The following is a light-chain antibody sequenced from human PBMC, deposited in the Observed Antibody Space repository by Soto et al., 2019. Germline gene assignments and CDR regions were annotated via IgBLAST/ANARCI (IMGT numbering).Light chain of an antibody. V-gene: IGLV2-14*01. CDR1: SSDVGGYIY. CDR3: SSYTDTSTPGYV. J-gene: IGLJ1*01. CDR2: EVS. Sequence: QSVLTQPASVSGSPGQSITIPCTGTSSDVGGYIYVSWYQQHPGKAPKLMIYEVSNRPSGVSNRFSGSKSGNTASLTISGLQPEDEADYYCSSYTDTSTPGYVFGNGTKVTVL.